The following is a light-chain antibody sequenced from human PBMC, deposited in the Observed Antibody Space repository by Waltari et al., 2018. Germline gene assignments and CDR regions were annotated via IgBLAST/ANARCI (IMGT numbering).Light chain of an antibody. J-gene: IGLJ2*01. CDR3: MIWHNNAVV. CDR2: YKSDSDK. Sequence: QAVLTQPSSLSASPGASASLTCTLRSGINVGTYRIYWYQQKPGSPPQYLLRYKSDSDKQQGSGVPSRFSVSKDASANAGILLISGLQSEDEADYYCMIWHNNAVVVCVGTKLNVL. CDR1: SGINVGTYR. V-gene: IGLV5-45*03.